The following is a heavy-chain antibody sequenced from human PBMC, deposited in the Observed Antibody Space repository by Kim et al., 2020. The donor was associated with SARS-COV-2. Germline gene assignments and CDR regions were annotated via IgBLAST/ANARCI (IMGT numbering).Heavy chain of an antibody. V-gene: IGHV4-4*02. J-gene: IGHJ3*02. Sequence: SETLSLTCAVSGGSISSSNWWSWVRQPPGKGLEWIGEIYHSGSTNYNPSLKSRFTISVDKSKNQFSLKLSSVTAADTAVYYCARGGEMTIFGVVIITDAFDIWGQGTMVTVSS. D-gene: IGHD3-3*01. CDR2: IYHSGST. CDR3: ARGGEMTIFGVVIITDAFDI. CDR1: GGSISSSNW.